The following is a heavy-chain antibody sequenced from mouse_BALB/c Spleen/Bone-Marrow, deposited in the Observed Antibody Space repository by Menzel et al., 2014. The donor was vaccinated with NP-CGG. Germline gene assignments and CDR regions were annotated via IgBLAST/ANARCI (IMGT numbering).Heavy chain of an antibody. CDR3: ARVNPWYFDV. D-gene: IGHD2-2*01. CDR1: GFNIKDTY. V-gene: IGHV14-3*02. Sequence: VQLQQSGAELVKPGASVKLSCTASGFNIKDTYIHWVMQRPEQGLAWIGRIDPASGDTKFDPKFQGKATITADTSSNTAYLQVTCLTSEDTAVYYCARVNPWYFDVWGAGTTVTVSS. J-gene: IGHJ1*01. CDR2: IDPASGDT.